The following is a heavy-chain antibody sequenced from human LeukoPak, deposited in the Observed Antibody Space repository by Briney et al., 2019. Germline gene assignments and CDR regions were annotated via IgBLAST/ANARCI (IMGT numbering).Heavy chain of an antibody. Sequence: PGGSLRLSCAASGFTFTSYAMTWVRQAPGKGLEWVSTITVSGDSTYYADSVKGRFTISRDNSKNTLYLQMNSLRAEDTAVYYCAKVMNYYDSSGYCDYWGQGTLVTVSS. V-gene: IGHV3-23*01. CDR1: GFTFTSYA. J-gene: IGHJ4*02. CDR3: AKVMNYYDSSGYCDY. D-gene: IGHD3-22*01. CDR2: ITVSGDST.